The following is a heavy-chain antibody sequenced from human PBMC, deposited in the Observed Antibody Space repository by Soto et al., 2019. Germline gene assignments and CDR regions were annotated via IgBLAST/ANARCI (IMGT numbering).Heavy chain of an antibody. CDR3: ARDMPPELGYCSGGSCYSVWFDP. V-gene: IGHV3-21*01. J-gene: IGHJ5*02. Sequence: EVQLVESGGGLVKPGGSLRLSCAASGFTFSSYSMNWVRQAPGKGLEWVSSISSSSSYIYYADSVKGGFTISRDNAKNSLYLQMNSLRAEDTAVYYCARDMPPELGYCSGGSCYSVWFDPWGQGTLVTVSS. CDR1: GFTFSSYS. D-gene: IGHD2-15*01. CDR2: ISSSSSYI.